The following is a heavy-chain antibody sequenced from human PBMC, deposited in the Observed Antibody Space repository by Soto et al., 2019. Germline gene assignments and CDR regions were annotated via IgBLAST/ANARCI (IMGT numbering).Heavy chain of an antibody. V-gene: IGHV1-69*02. Sequence: QVQLVQSGAEVKKPGSSVKVSCKASGGTFSSYTISWVRQAPGQGLEWMGRIIPILGIANYAQKFQGRVTITADKSTSTAYMELSSLRSEDTAVYYCAKGESGSRWFDPWGQGTLVTVSS. CDR3: AKGESGSRWFDP. D-gene: IGHD2-15*01. J-gene: IGHJ5*02. CDR2: IIPILGIA. CDR1: GGTFSSYT.